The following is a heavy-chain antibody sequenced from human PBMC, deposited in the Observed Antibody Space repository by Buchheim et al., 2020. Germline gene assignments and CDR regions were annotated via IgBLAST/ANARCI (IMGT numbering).Heavy chain of an antibody. V-gene: IGHV4-31*03. CDR3: ARQTYYDFWSVWSEWGGGTNWFDP. Sequence: QVQLQESGPGLVKPSQTLSLTCTVSGGSISSGGYYWSWIRQHPGKGLEWIGYIYYSGSTYYNPSLKSRVTISVDTSKNQFSLKLSSVTAADTAVYYCARQTYYDFWSVWSEWGGGTNWFDPWGQGTL. CDR1: GGSISSGGYY. J-gene: IGHJ5*02. D-gene: IGHD3-3*01. CDR2: IYYSGST.